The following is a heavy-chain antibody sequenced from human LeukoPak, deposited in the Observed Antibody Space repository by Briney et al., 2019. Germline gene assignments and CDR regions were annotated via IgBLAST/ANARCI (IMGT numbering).Heavy chain of an antibody. D-gene: IGHD4-11*01. CDR3: ARGSSNYEVGYYYYMDV. J-gene: IGHJ6*03. V-gene: IGHV1-69*13. CDR2: IIPIFGTA. Sequence: SVKVSCKASGGTFSSYAISWVRQAPGQGLEWMGGIIPIFGTANYAQKFQGRVTITADESTSTAYMELSSLRSEDTAVYYCARGSSNYEVGYYYYMDVWGKGTTVTVSS. CDR1: GGTFSSYA.